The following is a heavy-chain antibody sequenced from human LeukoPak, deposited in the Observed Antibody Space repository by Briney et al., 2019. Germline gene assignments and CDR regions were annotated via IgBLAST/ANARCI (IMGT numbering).Heavy chain of an antibody. CDR1: GGTFSSYA. V-gene: IGHV1-69*05. D-gene: IGHD2-2*01. CDR2: IIPIFGTA. Sequence: SVKVSCKASGGTFSSYAISWVRQAPGQGLEWMGRIIPIFGTANYAQKFQGRVTITTDEATSTAYMEVSSLRSEDTAVYYCARGDIVVVPAATVPRGSMYYFDYWGQGTLVTVSS. CDR3: ARGDIVVVPAATVPRGSMYYFDY. J-gene: IGHJ4*02.